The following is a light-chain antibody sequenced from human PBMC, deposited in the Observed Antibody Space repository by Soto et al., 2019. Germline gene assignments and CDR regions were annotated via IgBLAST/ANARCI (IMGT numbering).Light chain of an antibody. CDR1: QSINNW. V-gene: IGKV1-5*03. CDR2: KAS. J-gene: IGKJ2*01. CDR3: HQYNSYGYT. Sequence: DIQMTQSPSMLSASVGDRVTITCRASQSINNWLAWYQQKPGKAPKLLIYKASSLESGVPSRFSGTGSGTEFTLTISSLQPDDFATYYCHQYNSYGYTFGQGTKLEIK.